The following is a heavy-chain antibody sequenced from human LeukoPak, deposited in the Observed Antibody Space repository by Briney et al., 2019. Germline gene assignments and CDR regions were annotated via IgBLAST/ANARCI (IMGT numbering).Heavy chain of an antibody. J-gene: IGHJ4*02. Sequence: GGSLRLSCAASGFTFSNYWMSWVRQAPGKGLEWVANIKQDGSEKYYVDSVKGRFTISRDNAKNSLYLQMNSLRAEDTAVYYCARAFTIFGAADYWGQGTLVTVSS. CDR3: ARAFTIFGAADY. V-gene: IGHV3-7*01. CDR2: IKQDGSEK. D-gene: IGHD3-3*01. CDR1: GFTFSNYW.